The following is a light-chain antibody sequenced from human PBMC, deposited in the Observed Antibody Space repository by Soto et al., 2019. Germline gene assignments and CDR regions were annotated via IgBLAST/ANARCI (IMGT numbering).Light chain of an antibody. Sequence: QSALTQPASVSGSPGQSITISCTGTSSDVGSYNLVSWYQQHPGKAPKLMIYEVSQRPSGVSNRFSGSTSGNTASLTISGLQAEDEADYYCCSYAGSSTFVVFGGGTKVTVL. V-gene: IGLV2-23*02. CDR2: EVS. J-gene: IGLJ2*01. CDR3: CSYAGSSTFVV. CDR1: SSDVGSYNL.